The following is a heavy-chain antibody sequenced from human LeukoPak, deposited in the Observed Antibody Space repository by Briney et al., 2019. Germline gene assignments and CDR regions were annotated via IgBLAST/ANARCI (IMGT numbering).Heavy chain of an antibody. V-gene: IGHV3-48*01. J-gene: IGHJ6*03. CDR3: ARVVDWPIYYYYTDV. CDR2: ISSSSSTI. CDR1: GFTFSSYS. Sequence: GGSLRLSCAASGFTFSSYSMNWVRQAPGKGLEGVSYISSSSSTIYYADSVKGRSTISRDNAKNSLYLQMNSLRAEDTAVYYCARVVDWPIYYYYTDVWGKGTTVTVSS. D-gene: IGHD3-9*01.